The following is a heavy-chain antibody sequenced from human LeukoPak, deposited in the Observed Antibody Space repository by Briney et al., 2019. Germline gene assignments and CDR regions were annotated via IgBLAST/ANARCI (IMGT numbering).Heavy chain of an antibody. D-gene: IGHD7-27*01. CDR1: GVSISSYY. CDR2: FLTTVST. J-gene: IGHJ4*02. CDR3: ATTPTTTGDATFDY. Sequence: SETLSLTCTVSGVSISSYYWSWIRQPAGKGLEWIGCFLTTVSTNYNPSLRSRVTMSVDTSKNQFSLKLNSVTAADTAVYYCATTPTTTGDATFDYWGQGTLVTVSS. V-gene: IGHV4-4*07.